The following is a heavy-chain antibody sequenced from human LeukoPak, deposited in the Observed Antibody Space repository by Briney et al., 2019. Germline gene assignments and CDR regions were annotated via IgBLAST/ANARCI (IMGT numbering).Heavy chain of an antibody. D-gene: IGHD3-3*01. CDR1: GFTFSSYA. CDR2: ISYDGSNK. J-gene: IGHJ6*02. CDR3: AREMGRIFGVAPRGLDV. Sequence: GGSLRLSCAASGFTFSSYAMSWVRQAPGKGLEWVAVISYDGSNKYYADSVKGRFTISRDNSKNTLYLQMNSLRAEDTAVCYCAREMGRIFGVAPRGLDVWGQGTTVTVSS. V-gene: IGHV3-30-3*01.